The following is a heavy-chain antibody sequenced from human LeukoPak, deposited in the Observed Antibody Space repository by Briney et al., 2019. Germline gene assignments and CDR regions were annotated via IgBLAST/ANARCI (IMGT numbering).Heavy chain of an antibody. CDR2: INGGNGNT. V-gene: IGHV1-3*01. CDR3: ARDPGQKRIYNWFDP. Sequence: ASVKVSCKASGYTFTSYAMHWVRQAPGQRLEWMGWINGGNGNTKYSQKFQGRVTITRDTSASTAYMELSSLRSEDTAVYYCARDPGQKRIYNWFDPWGQGTLVTVSS. CDR1: GYTFTSYA. J-gene: IGHJ5*02. D-gene: IGHD2/OR15-2a*01.